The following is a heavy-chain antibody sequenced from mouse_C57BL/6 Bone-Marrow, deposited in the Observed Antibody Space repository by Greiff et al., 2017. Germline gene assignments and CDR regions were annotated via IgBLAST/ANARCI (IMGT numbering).Heavy chain of an antibody. V-gene: IGHV7-1*01. CDR1: GFTFSDFY. D-gene: IGHD2-2*01. Sequence: EVQVVESGGGLVQSGRSLRLSCATSGFTFSDFYMEWVRQAPGKGLEWIAASRNKANDYTTEYSASVKGRFIVSRDTSQSILYLQMNALRAEDTAIYYGARDDGYPPLAYWGQGTLVTVSA. J-gene: IGHJ3*01. CDR3: ARDDGYPPLAY. CDR2: SRNKANDYTT.